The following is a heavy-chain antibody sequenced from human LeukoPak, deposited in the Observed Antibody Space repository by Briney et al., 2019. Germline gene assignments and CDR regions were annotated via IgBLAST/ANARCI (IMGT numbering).Heavy chain of an antibody. CDR1: GYTFTSYG. J-gene: IGHJ4*02. D-gene: IGHD3-22*01. CDR3: ARPYYDSSAPPYDY. CDR2: ISAYNGNT. V-gene: IGHV1-18*01. Sequence: ASVKVSCKASGYTFTSYGISWVRQAPGQGLEWMGWISAYNGNTNYAQKLQGRVTMTTDTSTSTAYMELRSLRSNDTAVYYCARPYYDSSAPPYDYWGQGTLVTVSS.